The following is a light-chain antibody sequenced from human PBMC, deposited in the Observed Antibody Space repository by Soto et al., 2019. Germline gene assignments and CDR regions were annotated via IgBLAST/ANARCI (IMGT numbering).Light chain of an antibody. Sequence: DIQMTQSPSTLSASVGDRVTITCRASQSISSWLAWYQQKPGKAPKLLIYDASSLESGVPSRFSGSGSGTEFTRAISSLQHDDFATYYCQQYNSYWTFGQGTKLEIK. CDR3: QQYNSYWT. V-gene: IGKV1-5*01. J-gene: IGKJ2*01. CDR1: QSISSW. CDR2: DAS.